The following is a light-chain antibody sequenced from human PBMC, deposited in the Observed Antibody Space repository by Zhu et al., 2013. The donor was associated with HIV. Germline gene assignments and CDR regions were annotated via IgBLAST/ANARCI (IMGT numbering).Light chain of an antibody. CDR1: QDISSW. Sequence: DIQMTQSPSSVSASVGDRVTITCRASQDISSWLAWYQQKPGKAPKSLIYAASNLQSGVPSRFSATGSGTDFTLTISSLQSEDFATYYCQQYKTYPQTFGQGTKL. V-gene: IGKV1D-16*01. CDR3: QQYKTYPQT. CDR2: AAS. J-gene: IGKJ2*01.